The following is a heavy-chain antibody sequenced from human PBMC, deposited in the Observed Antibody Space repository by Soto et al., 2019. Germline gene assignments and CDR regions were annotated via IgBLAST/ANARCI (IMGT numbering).Heavy chain of an antibody. J-gene: IGHJ4*02. CDR2: ISGNNGNT. Sequence: QVQLVQSGVEVKKPGASVKVSCKASGYTFTNYGISWVRQAPGQGLEWMGWISGNNGNTNYAQKLQGRVTMTTDTSKNTAYLELRRLRSDDTAVYYCAREVFVVVPAAMRPLDYWGQGTLVTVSS. V-gene: IGHV1-18*01. CDR1: GYTFTNYG. CDR3: AREVFVVVPAAMRPLDY. D-gene: IGHD2-2*01.